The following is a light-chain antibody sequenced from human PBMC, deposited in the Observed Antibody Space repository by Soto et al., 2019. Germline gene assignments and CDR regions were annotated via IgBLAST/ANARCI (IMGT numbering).Light chain of an antibody. CDR3: RSYASSTSYV. J-gene: IGLJ1*01. CDR1: SGDVGGYNF. CDR2: DVT. V-gene: IGLV2-14*01. Sequence: QSALTQPASVSGSPGQSITISCTGTSGDVGGYNFVSWYQQYPGKAPKLMIHDVTARPSGVSIRFSGSKSGTTASLTISGLQPEDEADYYCRSYASSTSYVFGTGTKVTV.